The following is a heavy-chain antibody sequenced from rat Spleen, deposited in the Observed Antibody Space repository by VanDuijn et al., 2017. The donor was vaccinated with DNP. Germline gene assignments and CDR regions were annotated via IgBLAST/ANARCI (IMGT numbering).Heavy chain of an antibody. D-gene: IGHD4-3*01. J-gene: IGHJ2*01. CDR2: ISYDGSST. CDR3: VRWNSGHFDY. V-gene: IGHV5-7*01. CDR1: EFTFSDYN. Sequence: EVQLVESGGGLVQPGGSLKLSCAASEFTFSDYNMAWVRQAPKKGLEWVATISYDGSSTYYRDSVKGRLTISRDNAKSTLYLQMNSLRSEDMATYYCVRWNSGHFDYWGQGVMVTVSS.